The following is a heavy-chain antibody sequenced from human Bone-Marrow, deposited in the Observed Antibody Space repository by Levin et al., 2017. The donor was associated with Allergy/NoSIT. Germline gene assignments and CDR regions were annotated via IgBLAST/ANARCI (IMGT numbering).Heavy chain of an antibody. Sequence: GGSLRLSCAASGFTVSTSYISWVRQAPGKGLEWVSDIYSAGFTYYGDSVKGRFSVSRNNYENTVYLHMNNLRDEDTAVYYCARDPTDGSARLGAFDIWGQGTMVTVSS. CDR3: ARDPTDGSARLGAFDI. D-gene: IGHD4-11*01. CDR2: IYSAGFT. J-gene: IGHJ3*02. CDR1: GFTVSTSY. V-gene: IGHV3-66*01.